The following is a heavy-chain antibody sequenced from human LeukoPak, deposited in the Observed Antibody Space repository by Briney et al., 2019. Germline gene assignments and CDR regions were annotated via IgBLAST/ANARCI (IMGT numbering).Heavy chain of an antibody. Sequence: GGSLRLSCAASGFTVISNYMSWVRQAPGKGLEWVSVIYSGGSTYYADSVKGRFTISRDNSKNTLYLQMNSLRAEDTAVYYCARALWFGELYVWGQGTTVTVSS. CDR2: IYSGGST. D-gene: IGHD3-10*01. V-gene: IGHV3-53*01. CDR1: GFTVISNY. J-gene: IGHJ6*02. CDR3: ARALWFGELYV.